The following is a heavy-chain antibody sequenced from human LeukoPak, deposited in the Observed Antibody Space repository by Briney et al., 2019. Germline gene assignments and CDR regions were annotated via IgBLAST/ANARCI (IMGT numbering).Heavy chain of an antibody. V-gene: IGHV1-69*13. CDR2: IIPIFGTA. J-gene: IGHJ4*02. D-gene: IGHD3-22*01. CDR1: GYTFTSYD. Sequence: SVKVSCKASGYTFTSYDINWVRQATGQGLEWMGGIIPIFGTANYAQKFQGRVTITADESTSTAYMELSSLRSEDTAVYYCARDFYYYDTSGYYPPFEYWGQGTLVTVSS. CDR3: ARDFYYYDTSGYYPPFEY.